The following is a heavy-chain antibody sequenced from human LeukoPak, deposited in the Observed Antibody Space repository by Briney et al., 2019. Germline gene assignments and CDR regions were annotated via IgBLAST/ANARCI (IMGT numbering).Heavy chain of an antibody. CDR2: IYYSGST. J-gene: IGHJ4*02. CDR1: GGSISSYY. D-gene: IGHD3-3*01. Sequence: SETLSLTCTVSGGSISSYYWSWIRQPPGKGLEWIGYIYYSGSTNYNPSLKSRVTISVDTSKNQFSLKLSSVTAEDTAVYYCARTYYDFWSGYYSSAGYYFDYWGQGTLVTVSS. CDR3: ARTYYDFWSGYYSSAGYYFDY. V-gene: IGHV4-59*08.